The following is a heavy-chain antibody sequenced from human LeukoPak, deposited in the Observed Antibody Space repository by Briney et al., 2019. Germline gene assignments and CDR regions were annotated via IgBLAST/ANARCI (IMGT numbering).Heavy chain of an antibody. CDR1: ADSIRGFY. Sequence: SETLSLTCSVSADSIRGFYWSWIRQPPGKELEWIGYFYYSGDTNYNPALNSRVTISVDASKNQFSLKMSSVTAADTAVYYCARWNYNILTGYRYFDYWGQGTLVTVSS. J-gene: IGHJ4*02. V-gene: IGHV4-59*01. CDR2: FYYSGDT. CDR3: ARWNYNILTGYRYFDY. D-gene: IGHD3-9*01.